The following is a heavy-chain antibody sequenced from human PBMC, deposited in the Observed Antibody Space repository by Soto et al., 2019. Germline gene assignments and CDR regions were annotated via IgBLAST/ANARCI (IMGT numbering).Heavy chain of an antibody. J-gene: IGHJ5*02. CDR2: IGGRGGST. Sequence: EVPLLESGGGLVQPGGSLRLSCAASGFSFSSYAISWVRQAPGKGLEWVSSIGGRGGSTYYADSVKGRFTISRDNSKNTVYLQMNGLRVEDTAVYYCAKQGDYDFWSSSNNWLDPWGQGTLVTVSS. D-gene: IGHD3-3*01. CDR1: GFSFSSYA. V-gene: IGHV3-23*01. CDR3: AKQGDYDFWSSSNNWLDP.